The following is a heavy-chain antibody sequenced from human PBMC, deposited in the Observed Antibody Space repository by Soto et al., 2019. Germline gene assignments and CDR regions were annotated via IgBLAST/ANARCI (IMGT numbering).Heavy chain of an antibody. J-gene: IGHJ5*02. CDR3: ARASTGELWVYANWFDP. V-gene: IGHV4-30-4*01. Sequence: QVQLQESGPGLVKPSQTLSLTCTVSGGSISSGDYYWSWIRQPPGKGLEWIGFIYYSGGTYYKPSLKSRVPISVDTSKIKFSLNLSSVTAADTAVYYCARASTGELWVYANWFDPWGPGTLVTVSS. D-gene: IGHD3-16*01. CDR1: GGSISSGDYY. CDR2: IYYSGGT.